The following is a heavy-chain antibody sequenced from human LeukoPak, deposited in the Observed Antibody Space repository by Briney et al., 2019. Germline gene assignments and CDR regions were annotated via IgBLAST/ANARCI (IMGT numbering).Heavy chain of an antibody. CDR1: GYSISNGYY. V-gene: IGHV4-38-2*02. Sequence: PSETLSLTCTVSGYSISNGYYWGWVRQPPGKGLEWIGSIYHSGSTYYNPSLKSRVTISVDTSKNQFSLKLNSVTAADTAVYYCAREYYYDSSGYYNGREAFDIWGQGTMVTVSS. D-gene: IGHD3-22*01. J-gene: IGHJ3*02. CDR3: AREYYYDSSGYYNGREAFDI. CDR2: IYHSGST.